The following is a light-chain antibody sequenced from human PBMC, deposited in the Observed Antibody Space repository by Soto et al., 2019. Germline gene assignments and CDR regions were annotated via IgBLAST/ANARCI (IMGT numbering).Light chain of an antibody. CDR1: QSLTNPY. V-gene: IGKV3-20*01. CDR3: QQYGSSEII. CDR2: DIS. J-gene: IGKJ5*01. Sequence: ENVLTQSPGTRSLAPVDRATLFRIARQSLTNPYIAWYQQKHGQAPRLFIYDISSRATGIPDRFSGSGYGTDFNLTITRLETEDFAVFYCQQYGSSEIIFGQGTRLEIK.